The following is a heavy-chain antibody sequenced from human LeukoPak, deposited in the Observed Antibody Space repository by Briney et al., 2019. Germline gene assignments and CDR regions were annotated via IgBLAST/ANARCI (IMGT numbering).Heavy chain of an antibody. Sequence: SETLSLTCTVSGGSISSYYWSWIRRPPGKGLEWIGYIYYSGSTNYNPSLKSRVTISVDTSKNQFSLKLSPVTAADTAVYYCARVGVDDSGNIIKYFFDYWGQGTLVTVSS. V-gene: IGHV4-59*01. CDR2: IYYSGST. D-gene: IGHD4-23*01. J-gene: IGHJ4*02. CDR3: ARVGVDDSGNIIKYFFDY. CDR1: GGSISSYY.